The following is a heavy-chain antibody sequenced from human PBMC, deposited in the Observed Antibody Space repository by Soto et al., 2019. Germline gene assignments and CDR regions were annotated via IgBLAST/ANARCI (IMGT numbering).Heavy chain of an antibody. CDR1: GQSFSGHS. D-gene: IGHD1-1*01. J-gene: IGHJ4*02. CDR2: INESGST. CDR3: ARGSGIVALPGELEDVKYDY. Sequence: QVQLQQWGAGLVKPSETLSLSCAVYGQSFSGHSWAWIRQPPGKGLEWIGEINESGSTYYNPSLNSRVSNSTDTSKNQFSLKLSSVSAADTAAYFCARGSGIVALPGELEDVKYDYWGQGTLVNVSS. V-gene: IGHV4-34*01.